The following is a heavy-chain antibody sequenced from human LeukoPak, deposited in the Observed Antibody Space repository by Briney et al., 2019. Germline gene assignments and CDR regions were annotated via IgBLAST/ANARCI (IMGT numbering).Heavy chain of an antibody. V-gene: IGHV4-61*01. CDR1: GGTVSSGSYY. CDR2: IYYSGST. Sequence: SETLSLTCTVSGGTVSSGSYYWSWIRQPPGKGLEWIGYIYYSGSTNYNPPLKRRVTISVDTSKNQFSLKLSSVTAADTAVYYCARDAMVRGVPFDYWGQGTLVTVSS. D-gene: IGHD3-10*01. CDR3: ARDAMVRGVPFDY. J-gene: IGHJ4*02.